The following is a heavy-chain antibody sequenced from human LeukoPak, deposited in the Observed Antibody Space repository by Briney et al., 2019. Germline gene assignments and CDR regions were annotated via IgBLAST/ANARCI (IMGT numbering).Heavy chain of an antibody. CDR2: ISASGST. Sequence: SETLSLTCTVSGGSISSYYWTWIRQPAGKGLEWIGRISASGSTNYNASLKSRVTMSVDTSNYQFSLKMTSVTPADTAMYYCARGAPPGQLDYWGQGTLVTVSS. J-gene: IGHJ4*02. CDR3: ARGAPPGQLDY. V-gene: IGHV4-4*07. CDR1: GGSISSYY.